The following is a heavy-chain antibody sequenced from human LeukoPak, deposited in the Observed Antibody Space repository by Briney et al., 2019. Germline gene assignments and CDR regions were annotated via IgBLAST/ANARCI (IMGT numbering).Heavy chain of an antibody. V-gene: IGHV4-61*02. CDR1: GNSISSGDNY. Sequence: PSETLSLTCTVSGNSISSGDNYWSWIRQPAGKGLEWIGRIYTSGSTNYNPSLKSRVTVSGDTSRNQFSLRLTSVTAADTAVYYCARASYYDINGWAPFDYWGQGTLVTVSS. CDR3: ARASYYDINGWAPFDY. D-gene: IGHD3-22*01. J-gene: IGHJ4*02. CDR2: IYTSGST.